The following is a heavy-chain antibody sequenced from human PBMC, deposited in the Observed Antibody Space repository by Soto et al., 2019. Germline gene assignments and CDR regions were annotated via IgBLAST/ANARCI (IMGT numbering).Heavy chain of an antibody. CDR3: ATQSPVYANRDFDY. V-gene: IGHV1-3*01. D-gene: IGHD2-8*01. CDR1: GYRFTKYD. CDR2: VNAGNENT. Sequence: VQLAQSGAEVKKPGASVKVSCQASGYRFTKYDIHWVRQAPGKRLEWMGWVNAGNENTKSSQKFQGRVSITWDTAASTVYMELSSLRSEDTAVYFCATQSPVYANRDFDYWGQGTLVTVSS. J-gene: IGHJ4*02.